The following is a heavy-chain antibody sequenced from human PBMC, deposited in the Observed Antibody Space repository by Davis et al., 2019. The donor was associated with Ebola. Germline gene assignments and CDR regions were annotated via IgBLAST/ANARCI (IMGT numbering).Heavy chain of an antibody. CDR2: IYPGDSDT. Sequence: GESLKISCNGSGYSFTSYWIGWVRQMPGKGLEWMGIIYPGDSDTRYSPSFQGQVTISADKSISTAYLQWSSLKASDTAMYYCATPWVGATTGFVYWGQGTLVTVSS. CDR3: ATPWVGATTGFVY. J-gene: IGHJ4*02. D-gene: IGHD1-26*01. V-gene: IGHV5-51*01. CDR1: GYSFTSYW.